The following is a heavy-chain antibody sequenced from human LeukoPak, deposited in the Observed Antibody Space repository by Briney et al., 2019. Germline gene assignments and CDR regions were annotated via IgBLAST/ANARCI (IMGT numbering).Heavy chain of an antibody. CDR3: ASILKSANADY. Sequence: PGGSLRLSCAASGFTFSSYSMNWVRQAPGKGLEWVSSISSSSSYIYYADSVKGRFTISRDNAKNSLNLQMNSLRAEDTAVYYCASILKSANADYWGQGTLVTVSS. CDR1: GFTFSSYS. CDR2: ISSSSSYI. V-gene: IGHV3-21*01. D-gene: IGHD4/OR15-4a*01. J-gene: IGHJ4*02.